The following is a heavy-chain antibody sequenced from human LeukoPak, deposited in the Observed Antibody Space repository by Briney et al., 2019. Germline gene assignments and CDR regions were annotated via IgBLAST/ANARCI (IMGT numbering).Heavy chain of an antibody. CDR2: IHHSGST. Sequence: SETLSLTCAVSGYSINSGHYWGWIRQPPGKGLEWIGSIHHSGSTYYNPSLKSRVTISVDTSKNQFSLKLSSVTAADTAVYYCARGEECGGDCYSGYYYYYMDVWGKGTTVTVSS. V-gene: IGHV4-38-2*01. CDR1: GYSINSGHY. J-gene: IGHJ6*03. CDR3: ARGEECGGDCYSGYYYYYMDV. D-gene: IGHD2-21*01.